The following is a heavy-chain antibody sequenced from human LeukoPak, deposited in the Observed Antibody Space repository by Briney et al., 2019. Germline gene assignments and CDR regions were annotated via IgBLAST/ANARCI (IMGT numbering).Heavy chain of an antibody. D-gene: IGHD2-15*01. CDR1: GGSISSSNW. Sequence: PSGTLSLTCTVSGGSISSSNWWGWVRQPPGQGLECIGEIHHSGTTNYNPSLKSRVTMSVDKSKNQFSLKLNSVTAADTAVYYCARAFLVGYSPEEYFFDYWGQGTLVTVSS. CDR3: ARAFLVGYSPEEYFFDY. CDR2: IHHSGTT. J-gene: IGHJ4*02. V-gene: IGHV4-4*02.